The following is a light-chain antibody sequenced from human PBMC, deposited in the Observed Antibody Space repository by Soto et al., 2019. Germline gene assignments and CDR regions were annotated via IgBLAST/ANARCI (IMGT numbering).Light chain of an antibody. Sequence: QSALTQPASLSGSPGQSITISCTGTSSDIGAYDYVSWFQQHPGKAPKLMISEVNNRPSGVSNRFSGSKSANTASLTISGLQAEDEADYYCSSYTSTSTRVVFGGGTKVTVL. V-gene: IGLV2-14*01. J-gene: IGLJ2*01. CDR1: SSDIGAYDY. CDR3: SSYTSTSTRVV. CDR2: EVN.